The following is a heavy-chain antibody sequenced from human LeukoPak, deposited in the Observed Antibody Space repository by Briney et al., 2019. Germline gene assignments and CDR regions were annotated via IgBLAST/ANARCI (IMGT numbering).Heavy chain of an antibody. CDR2: ISSSSSYI. CDR1: GFTFSDYY. J-gene: IGHJ4*02. V-gene: IGHV3-11*06. Sequence: GGSLRLSCAASGFTFSDYYMSWIRQAPGKGLEWVSSISSSSSYIYYADSVKGRFTISRDNAKNSLYLQMNSLRAEDTAVYYCARGNYYDSSGYYFDYWGQGTLVTVSS. D-gene: IGHD3-22*01. CDR3: ARGNYYDSSGYYFDY.